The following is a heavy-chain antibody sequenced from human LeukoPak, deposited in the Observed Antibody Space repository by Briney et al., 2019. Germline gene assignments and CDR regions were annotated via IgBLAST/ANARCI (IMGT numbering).Heavy chain of an antibody. J-gene: IGHJ4*02. Sequence: PSQTLSLTYASSRDSVSSNSAAWNWITQSPSRGLEWLGRTYYRSKWYNDYAVSVKSRITINPDTSKNQFSLQLNSVTPEDTAVYYCARGKRIQLWLRDQNDYFAYWGQGTLVTVSS. CDR1: RDSVSSNSAA. CDR3: ARGKRIQLWLRDQNDYFAY. V-gene: IGHV6-1*01. CDR2: TYYRSKWYN. D-gene: IGHD5-18*01.